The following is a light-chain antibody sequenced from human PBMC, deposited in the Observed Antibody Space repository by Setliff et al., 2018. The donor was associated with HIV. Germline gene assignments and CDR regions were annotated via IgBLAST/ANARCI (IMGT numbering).Light chain of an antibody. V-gene: IGLV8-61*01. CDR1: SGAVSNSHK. CDR3: LLFMSTAYV. J-gene: IGLJ1*01. Sequence: QPVVTQEPSLSVSPGGTVTLTCGLSSGAVSNSHKPSWYQQTPGQPPRTLIYDTNSRSSGVPDRFSGSIFGNTAALTITGAQADDESDYYCLLFMSTAYVFGTGTKV. CDR2: DTN.